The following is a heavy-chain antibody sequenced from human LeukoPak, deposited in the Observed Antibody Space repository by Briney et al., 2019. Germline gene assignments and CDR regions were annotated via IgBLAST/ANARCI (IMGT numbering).Heavy chain of an antibody. Sequence: GGSLRLSCAASGFTFSSYAMSWVRQAPGKGLEWVSAISGSGGSTYYADSVKGRFTISRDNSKNTLYLQMSSLRAEDTAVYYCAKEVEMATIPWYYFDYWGQGTLVTVSS. D-gene: IGHD5-24*01. J-gene: IGHJ4*02. V-gene: IGHV3-23*01. CDR3: AKEVEMATIPWYYFDY. CDR1: GFTFSSYA. CDR2: ISGSGGST.